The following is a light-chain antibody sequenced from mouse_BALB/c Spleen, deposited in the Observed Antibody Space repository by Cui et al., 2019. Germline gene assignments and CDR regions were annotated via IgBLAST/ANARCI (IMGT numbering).Light chain of an antibody. Sequence: DIVMTQSHKFMSTSVGDRVSVTCKASQNVGTNVASSQQKPGQSPKALIYSASYRYSGVPARFTGSGSGTDFTLTISNVQSEDLAEYFCQQYNSYPTFGAGTKLELK. CDR2: SAS. CDR1: QNVGTN. CDR3: QQYNSYPT. V-gene: IGKV6-15*01. J-gene: IGKJ5*01.